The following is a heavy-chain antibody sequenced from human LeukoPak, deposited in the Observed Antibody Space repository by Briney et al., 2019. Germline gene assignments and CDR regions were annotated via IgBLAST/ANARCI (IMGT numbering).Heavy chain of an antibody. CDR2: ISSSSSYI. Sequence: GGSLSLSCAASGFTFSGYSMNWVRQAPGKGLEWVSSISSSSSYIYYADSVKGRFTISRDNAKNSLYLQMNSLRAEDTAVYYCARDHSNYTGYYGMDVWGQGTTVTVSS. CDR3: ARDHSNYTGYYGMDV. CDR1: GFTFSGYS. J-gene: IGHJ6*02. D-gene: IGHD4-11*01. V-gene: IGHV3-21*01.